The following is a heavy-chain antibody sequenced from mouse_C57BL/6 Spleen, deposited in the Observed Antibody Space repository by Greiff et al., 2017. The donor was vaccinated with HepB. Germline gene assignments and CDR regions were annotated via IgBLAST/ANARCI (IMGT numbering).Heavy chain of an antibody. CDR3: ARDEDYDYAMDY. Sequence: DVQLVESGGGLVKPGGSLKLSCAASGFTFSSYAMSWVRQTPEKRLEWVATISDGGSYSYYPDNVKGRFTISRDNAKNNLYLQMSHLKSEDTAMYYCARDEDYDYAMDYWGQGTSVTVSS. D-gene: IGHD2-4*01. CDR2: ISDGGSYS. V-gene: IGHV5-4*01. CDR1: GFTFSSYA. J-gene: IGHJ4*01.